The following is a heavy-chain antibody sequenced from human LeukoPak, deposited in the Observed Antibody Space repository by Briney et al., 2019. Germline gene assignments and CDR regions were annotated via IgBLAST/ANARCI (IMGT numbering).Heavy chain of an antibody. CDR1: EFTFSIYG. Sequence: GGSLRLSCAASEFTFSIYGMSWLRQAPGKGLESLSSISGGGGLPYYADSVKGRVTISRDNSKNTLYLQMSSPRAEDTAVHYLAKYRVKLYYDGSGYMDYWGQGTLVTVSS. D-gene: IGHD3-22*01. V-gene: IGHV3-23*01. CDR2: ISGGGGLP. J-gene: IGHJ4*02. CDR3: AKYRVKLYYDGSGYMDY.